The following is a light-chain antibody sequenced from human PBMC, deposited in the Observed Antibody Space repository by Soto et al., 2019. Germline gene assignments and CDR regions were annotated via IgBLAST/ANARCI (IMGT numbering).Light chain of an antibody. Sequence: EIVLTQSPGTLSLSPGERATLSCRASQSVNNNYLAWYQQKPGQAPRLLIYGASSRATGIPDRFSGSGSGTDFTLTISRLEPEDFAVYYYLQHGSSQYTFGQGNKLEIK. CDR1: QSVNNNY. CDR3: LQHGSSQYT. J-gene: IGKJ2*01. CDR2: GAS. V-gene: IGKV3-20*01.